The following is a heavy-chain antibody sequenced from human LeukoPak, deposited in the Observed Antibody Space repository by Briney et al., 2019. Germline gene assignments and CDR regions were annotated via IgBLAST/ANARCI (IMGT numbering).Heavy chain of an antibody. CDR2: IKQDESEK. Sequence: GGSLRLSCVGSGFAFSSDWMSWVRQAPGKGLEWVANIKQDESEKYYVDSVKGRFIVSRDNAKNSLYLQMNSLRVEDTAVYYCANFPHLEPTYLDTRGQGILVSVSS. CDR3: ANFPHLEPTYLDT. D-gene: IGHD1-1*01. CDR1: GFAFSSDW. V-gene: IGHV3-7*01. J-gene: IGHJ4*02.